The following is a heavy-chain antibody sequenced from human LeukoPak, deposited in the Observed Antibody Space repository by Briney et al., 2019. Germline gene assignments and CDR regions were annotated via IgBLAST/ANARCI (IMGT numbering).Heavy chain of an antibody. D-gene: IGHD3-22*01. CDR2: INPNSGGT. CDR1: GYTFTGYY. CDR3: ARDAPRSYYYDSSGSRGGFDY. V-gene: IGHV1-2*02. Sequence: GASVRVSCKASGYTFTGYYMHWVRQAPGQGLEWMGWINPNSGGTNYAQKFQGRVTMTRDTSISTAYMELSRLRSDDTAVYYCARDAPRSYYYDSSGSRGGFDYWGQGTLVTVSS. J-gene: IGHJ4*02.